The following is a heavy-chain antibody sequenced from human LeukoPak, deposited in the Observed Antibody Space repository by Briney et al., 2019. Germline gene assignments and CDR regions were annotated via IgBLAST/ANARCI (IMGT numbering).Heavy chain of an antibody. CDR2: ISGSGSDI. J-gene: IGHJ6*03. V-gene: IGHV3-11*01. CDR1: GFGFSDSY. D-gene: IGHD2-15*01. CDR3: ARVLRYCSGGNCYSGGLGYMDV. Sequence: GGSLRLSCVVSGFGFSDSYMTWIRQTPGKGLEWLAYISGSGSDICYADSVKGRFTISRDNAKNSLYLQMNSLRPDDTALYYCARVLRYCSGGNCYSGGLGYMDVWGKGTTVTISS.